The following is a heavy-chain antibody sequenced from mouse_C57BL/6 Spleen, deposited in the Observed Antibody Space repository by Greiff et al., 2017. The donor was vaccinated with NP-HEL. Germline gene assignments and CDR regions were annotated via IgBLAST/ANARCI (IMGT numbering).Heavy chain of an antibody. D-gene: IGHD2-1*01. CDR1: GYTFTDYY. CDR3: ARRDGIHYYAMDY. Sequence: QVHVKQSGAELVRPGASVKLSCKASGYTFTDYYINWVKQRPGQGLEWIARIYPGSGNTYYNEKFKGKATLTAEKSSSTAYMQLSSLTSEDSAVYFCARRDGIHYYAMDYWGQGTSVTVSS. J-gene: IGHJ4*01. CDR2: IYPGSGNT. V-gene: IGHV1-76*01.